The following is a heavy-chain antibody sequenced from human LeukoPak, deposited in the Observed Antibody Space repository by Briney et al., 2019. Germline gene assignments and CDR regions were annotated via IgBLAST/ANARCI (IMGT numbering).Heavy chain of an antibody. CDR1: GFTFSSYG. CDR3: AKVVSSSDAFNI. V-gene: IGHV3-30*18. J-gene: IGHJ3*02. CDR2: ISYDGSNK. Sequence: GGSLRLSCAASGFTFSSYGMHWVRQAPGKGLEWVAVISYDGSNKYYADSVKGRFTISRDNSKNTLYLQMNSLRAEDTAVYYCAKVVSSSDAFNIWGQGTMVTVSS.